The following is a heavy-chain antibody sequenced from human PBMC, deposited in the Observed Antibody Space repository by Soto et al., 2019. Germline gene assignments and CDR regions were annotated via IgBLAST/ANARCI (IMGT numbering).Heavy chain of an antibody. CDR2: ISGSGGST. J-gene: IGHJ5*02. V-gene: IGHV3-23*01. CDR3: TKDRSGYDLNWFDP. CDR1: GFTFSSYA. Sequence: LRLSCAASGFTFSSYAMSWVRQAPGKGLEWVSAISGSGGSTYYADSVKGRFTISRDNSKNTLYLQMNSLRAEDTAVYYCTKDRSGYDLNWFDPWGQGTLVTVSS. D-gene: IGHD5-12*01.